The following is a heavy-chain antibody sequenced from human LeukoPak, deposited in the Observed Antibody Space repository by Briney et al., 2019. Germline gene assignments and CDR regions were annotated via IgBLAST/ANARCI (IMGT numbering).Heavy chain of an antibody. J-gene: IGHJ4*02. Sequence: GGSLRLSCAASGFMFNIYTMNWVRQAPGKGVEGVSSISSSRSNKYYADSVKGRFTISRDNANNSLYLQMNSLRAEDTAVYYCARVAGYCDSTSNCYSDFWGQGTLVTVSS. CDR2: ISSSRSNK. CDR1: GFMFNIYT. V-gene: IGHV3-21*01. D-gene: IGHD2-2*01. CDR3: ARVAGYCDSTSNCYSDF.